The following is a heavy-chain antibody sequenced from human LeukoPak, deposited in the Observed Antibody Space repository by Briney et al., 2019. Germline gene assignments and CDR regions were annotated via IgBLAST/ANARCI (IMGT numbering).Heavy chain of an antibody. CDR1: GGSISSYY. J-gene: IGHJ4*02. CDR3: ARHYSSVLFDY. V-gene: IGHV4-59*01. D-gene: IGHD6-19*01. Sequence: PSETLSLTCTVSGGSISSYYWSWIRQPPGKGLEWIGYIYYSGSTNYNPSLKSRVTISVDTSKNQFSLKLSSVTAADTAVYYCARHYSSVLFDYWGQGTLVTVSS. CDR2: IYYSGST.